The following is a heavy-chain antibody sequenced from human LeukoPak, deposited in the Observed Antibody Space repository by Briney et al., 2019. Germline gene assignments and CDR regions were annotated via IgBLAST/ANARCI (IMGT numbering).Heavy chain of an antibody. Sequence: SETLSLTCTVSGGSISSYYWSWIRQPPGKGLEWIGYIYYSGSTNYNPSLKSRVTISVDTSKNQFSLKLSSVTAADTAVYYCARGPFGGGYSGDYWGQGTLVTVSS. CDR3: ARGPFGGGYSGDY. D-gene: IGHD1-26*01. V-gene: IGHV4-59*01. CDR2: IYYSGST. CDR1: GGSISSYY. J-gene: IGHJ4*02.